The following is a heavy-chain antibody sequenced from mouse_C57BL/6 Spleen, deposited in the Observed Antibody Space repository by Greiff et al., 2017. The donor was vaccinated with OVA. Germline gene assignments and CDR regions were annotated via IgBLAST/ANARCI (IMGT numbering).Heavy chain of an antibody. CDR2: IDPSDSYT. J-gene: IGHJ1*03. CDR1: GYTFTSYW. Sequence: QVQLQQPGAELVRPGTSVKLSCKASGYTFTSYWMHWVKQRPGQGLEWIGVIDPSDSYTNYNQKFKGKATLTVDTSSSTAYMQLSSLTSEDSAVYYCARRWLLPLNLCYFDVWGTGTTVTVSS. CDR3: ARRWLLPLNLCYFDV. D-gene: IGHD2-3*01. V-gene: IGHV1-59*01.